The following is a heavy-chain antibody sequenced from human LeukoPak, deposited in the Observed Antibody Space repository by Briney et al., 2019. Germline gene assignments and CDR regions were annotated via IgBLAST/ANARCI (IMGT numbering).Heavy chain of an antibody. Sequence: PGGSLRLSCAASGFTVSSNYMSWVRQAPGKGLEWVSVIYSGGSTYYADSVKGRFTISRDNAKNSLYLQMNSLRAEDTAVYYCARESGSYSAFDIWGQGTMVTVSS. CDR2: IYSGGST. V-gene: IGHV3-53*01. CDR3: ARESGSYSAFDI. D-gene: IGHD1-26*01. J-gene: IGHJ3*02. CDR1: GFTVSSNY.